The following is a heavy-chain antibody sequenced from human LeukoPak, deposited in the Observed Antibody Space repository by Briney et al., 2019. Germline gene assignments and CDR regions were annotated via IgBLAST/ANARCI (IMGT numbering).Heavy chain of an antibody. Sequence: ASVKVSCKASGYTFIGYYIHWVRQAPGQGLEWMGYINPNTDYTNYAQNFQDRVTMTRDTSISTAFMELSSLRSDDTAVYYCAREEANTRIHFDYWGQGTLVTVSS. CDR2: INPNTDYT. CDR1: GYTFIGYY. CDR3: AREEANTRIHFDY. D-gene: IGHD3-22*01. J-gene: IGHJ4*02. V-gene: IGHV1-2*02.